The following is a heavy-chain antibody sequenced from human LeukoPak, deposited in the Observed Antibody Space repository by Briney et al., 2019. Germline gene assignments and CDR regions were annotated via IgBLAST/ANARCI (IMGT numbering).Heavy chain of an antibody. D-gene: IGHD2-2*01. CDR2: LNRGSTNT. CDR3: AKCSSNNCLFDY. V-gene: IGHV3-23*01. J-gene: IGHJ4*02. Sequence: GESLRLSCAASGFTFSSYAMGWVRQAPGKGLEWVSALNRGSTNTYYADSVRGRFTISRDNPRNTLYLQMNSLRAEDTALYYCAKCSSNNCLFDYWGQGTLVTVSS. CDR1: GFTFSSYA.